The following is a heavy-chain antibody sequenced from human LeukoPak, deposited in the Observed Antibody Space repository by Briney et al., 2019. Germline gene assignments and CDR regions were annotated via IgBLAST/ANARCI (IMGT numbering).Heavy chain of an antibody. CDR1: GFTFNNYA. J-gene: IGHJ4*02. Sequence: GGSLRLSCAASGFTFNNYAMNWVRQAPGKGLEWVSSISGSGGNTYYADSVKGRFTISRDNSKNTLYLQMNSLRAEDTAVYYCAKHTYYYDSSGPYLDYWGQGTLVTVSS. CDR3: AKHTYYYDSSGPYLDY. V-gene: IGHV3-23*01. CDR2: ISGSGGNT. D-gene: IGHD3-22*01.